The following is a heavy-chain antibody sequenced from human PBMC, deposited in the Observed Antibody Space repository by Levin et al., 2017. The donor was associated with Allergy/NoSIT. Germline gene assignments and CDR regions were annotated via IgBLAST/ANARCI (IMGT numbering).Heavy chain of an antibody. Sequence: GGSLRLSCAASGFTFSSYGIHWVRQAPGKGLEWVAVISYDGSNKYYADSVKGRFTISRDNSKNTLYLQMNSPRAEDTAVYYCAKARITMGRGVTYPYYYYGMDVWGQGTTVTVSS. CDR3: AKARITMGRGVTYPYYYYGMDV. CDR1: GFTFSSYG. CDR2: ISYDGSNK. D-gene: IGHD3-10*01. J-gene: IGHJ6*02. V-gene: IGHV3-30*18.